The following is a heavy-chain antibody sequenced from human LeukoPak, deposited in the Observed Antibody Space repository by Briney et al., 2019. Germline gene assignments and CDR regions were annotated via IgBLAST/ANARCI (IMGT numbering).Heavy chain of an antibody. CDR2: IHISGST. Sequence: GRSLRLSCAAYGFTVSSNYMSWVRQAPGKGLEWVSIIHISGSTYYADSVRGRFTISRDNSKNTVYLQMNSLRADDTAVYYCARAVEYLPLDYWGQGTLVAVSS. D-gene: IGHD2/OR15-2a*01. CDR1: GFTVSSNY. J-gene: IGHJ4*02. V-gene: IGHV3-66*01. CDR3: ARAVEYLPLDY.